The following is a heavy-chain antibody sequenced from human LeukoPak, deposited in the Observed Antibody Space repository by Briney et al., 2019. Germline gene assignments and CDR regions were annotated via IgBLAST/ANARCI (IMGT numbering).Heavy chain of an antibody. Sequence: GGSLRLSCAASGSTFSSYAMSWVRQAPGKGLEWVSAISGSGGSTYYADSVKGRFTISRDNSKNTLYLQMNSLRAEDTAVYYCAKVGLAPTWGGYFDYWGQGTLVTVSS. CDR3: AKVGLAPTWGGYFDY. V-gene: IGHV3-23*01. CDR2: ISGSGGST. J-gene: IGHJ4*02. D-gene: IGHD3-16*01. CDR1: GSTFSSYA.